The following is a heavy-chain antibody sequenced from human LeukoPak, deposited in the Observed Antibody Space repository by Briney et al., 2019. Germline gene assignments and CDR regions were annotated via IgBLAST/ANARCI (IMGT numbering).Heavy chain of an antibody. CDR3: ARPPHPLRWEDFGL. CDR2: IYTGDSET. CDR1: GYIFTSYW. D-gene: IGHD4-23*01. Sequence: LGESLKTSCKGSGYIFTSYWIAWLRQMPGKGLEWMGIIYTGDSETRYSPSFQGQVTISADKSINTTYLQWSSLKASDTAIYYCARPPHPLRWEDFGLWGQGTMVTVSS. V-gene: IGHV5-51*01. J-gene: IGHJ3*01.